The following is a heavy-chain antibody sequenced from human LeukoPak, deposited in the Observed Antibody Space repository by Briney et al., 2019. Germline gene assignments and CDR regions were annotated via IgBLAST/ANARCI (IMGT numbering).Heavy chain of an antibody. CDR1: GFTFSSYA. D-gene: IGHD1-26*01. CDR2: ISGSGGSA. Sequence: GGSLRLSCAASGFTFSSYAMSWVRQAPGKGLEWVSAISGSGGSAYYADSVKGRFTISRDNSKNTLYLQMNSLRAEDTAVYYCAKSVGATGYFDYWGQGTLVTVSS. CDR3: AKSVGATGYFDY. V-gene: IGHV3-23*01. J-gene: IGHJ4*02.